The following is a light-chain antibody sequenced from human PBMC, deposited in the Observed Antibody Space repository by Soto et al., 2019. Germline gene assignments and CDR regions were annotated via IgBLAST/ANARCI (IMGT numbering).Light chain of an antibody. CDR3: ISYTTRSTHVV. CDR1: SSDVGSYNY. CDR2: DVS. Sequence: QSALTQPASVSGSPGQSITISSTGTSSDVGSYNYVSWYQQYPGKAPKLMIYDVSNRPSGVSYRFSGSKSGNTASLTISGLQAEDEADYYCISYTTRSTHVVFGGGTKLTVL. J-gene: IGLJ2*01. V-gene: IGLV2-14*01.